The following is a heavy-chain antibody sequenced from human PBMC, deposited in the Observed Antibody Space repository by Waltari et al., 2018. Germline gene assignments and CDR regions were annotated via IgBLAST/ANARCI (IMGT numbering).Heavy chain of an antibody. V-gene: IGHV4-38-2*02. CDR2: IYHSGST. CDR1: GYSISSGYY. Sequence: QVQLQESGPGLVKPSATLSLTCAVSGYSISSGYYWGWIRQPPGKGLEWIGSIYHSGSTYYNPSLKSRVTISVDTSKNQFSLKLSSVTAADTAVYYCAREGRRDGYPFDYWGQGILVTVSS. J-gene: IGHJ4*02. D-gene: IGHD5-12*01. CDR3: AREGRRDGYPFDY.